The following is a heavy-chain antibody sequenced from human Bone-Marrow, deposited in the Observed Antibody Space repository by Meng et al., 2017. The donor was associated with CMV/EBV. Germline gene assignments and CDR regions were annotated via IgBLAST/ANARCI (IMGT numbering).Heavy chain of an antibody. Sequence: SETLSLTCTVSGGSVSSGSYYWSWIRQPPGKGLEWIGYIYYSGSTNYNPSLKSRVTISVDTSKNQFSLKLSSVTAADTAVYYCARDRDIVVPWRNDAFDIWGQGTMVTVSS. CDR1: GGSVSSGSYY. CDR2: IYYSGST. J-gene: IGHJ3*02. V-gene: IGHV4-61*01. D-gene: IGHD2-15*01. CDR3: ARDRDIVVPWRNDAFDI.